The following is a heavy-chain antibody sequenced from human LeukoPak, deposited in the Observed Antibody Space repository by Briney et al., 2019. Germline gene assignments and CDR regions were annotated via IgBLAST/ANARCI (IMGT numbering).Heavy chain of an antibody. CDR2: IYYSGST. CDR1: GGSISSYY. CDR3: ARVVVVAAVISDAFDI. V-gene: IGHV4-59*01. Sequence: SETLSLTCTVSGGSISSYYWSWIRQPPGKGLEWIGYIYYSGSTNYNPSLKSRVTISVDTSQNQFSLKLSSVTAADTAVYYCARVVVVAAVISDAFDIWGQGTMVTVSS. J-gene: IGHJ3*02. D-gene: IGHD2-15*01.